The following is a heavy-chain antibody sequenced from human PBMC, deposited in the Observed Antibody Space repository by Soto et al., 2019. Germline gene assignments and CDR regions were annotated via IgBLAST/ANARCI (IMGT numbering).Heavy chain of an antibody. V-gene: IGHV3-11*01. D-gene: IGHD6-6*01. CDR1: GFTFSDYY. CDR2: ISSSGSTI. Sequence: GGSLRLSCAASGFTFSDYYMSWIRQAPGKGLEWVSYISSSGSTIYYADSVKGRFTISRDNAKNSLYLQMNSLRAEDTAVYYCARRGPGLEYSSSYFDYWGQGTLVTVSS. CDR3: ARRGPGLEYSSSYFDY. J-gene: IGHJ4*02.